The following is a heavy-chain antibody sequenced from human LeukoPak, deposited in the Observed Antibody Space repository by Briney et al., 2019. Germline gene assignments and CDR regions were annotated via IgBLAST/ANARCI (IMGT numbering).Heavy chain of an antibody. D-gene: IGHD3-22*01. CDR1: GFTFSSYA. J-gene: IGHJ4*02. CDR3: ATPLDYYDRSDSHQGGD. Sequence: GGSLRLSCAASGFTFSSYAMTWVRQAPGKGLEWMANIKHDGSEKNYVDSVKGRFTISRDNAKNSLYLQMNSLRAEDTAVYYCATPLDYYDRSDSHQGGDWGQGTLVTVSS. V-gene: IGHV3-7*03. CDR2: IKHDGSEK.